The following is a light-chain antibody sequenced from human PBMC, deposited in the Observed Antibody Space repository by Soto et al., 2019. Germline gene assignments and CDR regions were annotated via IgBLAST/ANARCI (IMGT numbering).Light chain of an antibody. CDR3: QQYNNWPGYT. V-gene: IGKV3-15*01. J-gene: IGKJ2*01. Sequence: EIVMTQSPATLSVSPGERATLSCRASQSVSSNLAWYQQKPGQAPRLLIYGASTRATGIPARFSGSGSGTEFTLTISSLRSEDFAVYDCQQYNNWPGYTFGQGTKLEIK. CDR2: GAS. CDR1: QSVSSN.